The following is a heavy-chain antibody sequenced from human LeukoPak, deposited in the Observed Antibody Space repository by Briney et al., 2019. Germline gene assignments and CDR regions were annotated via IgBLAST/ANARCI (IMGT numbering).Heavy chain of an antibody. J-gene: IGHJ4*02. CDR2: INTDGSAT. V-gene: IGHV3-74*01. CDR1: GFTFSSFW. D-gene: IGHD1-26*01. Sequence: GGSLRLSCAASGFTFSSFWMHWVRQAPGKGLVWVSRINTDGSATNYADSVKGRFTISRDNSKNTLSLQMNSLRAEDTGLYYCAKPLVGAPYYLDFWGQGTRVTVSS. CDR3: AKPLVGAPYYLDF.